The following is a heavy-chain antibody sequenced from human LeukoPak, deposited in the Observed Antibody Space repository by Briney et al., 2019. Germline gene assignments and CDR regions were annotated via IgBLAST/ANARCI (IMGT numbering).Heavy chain of an antibody. Sequence: GGSLRLSCAASGFTFSDYYMSWIRQAPGKGLEWVSYISSTGSTIYYADSVKGRFTISRDNAKNSLYLQMNSLRAEDTAVYYCAREYQLLSVFDYWGQGTLVTVSS. J-gene: IGHJ4*02. CDR3: AREYQLLSVFDY. CDR1: GFTFSDYY. V-gene: IGHV3-11*04. D-gene: IGHD2-2*01. CDR2: ISSTGSTI.